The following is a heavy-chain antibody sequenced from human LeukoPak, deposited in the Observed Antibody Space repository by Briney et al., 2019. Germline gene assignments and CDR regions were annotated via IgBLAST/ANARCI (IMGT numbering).Heavy chain of an antibody. J-gene: IGHJ4*02. Sequence: SETLSLTCTVSGGSISDYYWSLIRQPPGKGLEWIGEINHSGSTKYNPSLKSRVTISIDTSKNQFSLKLNSVTAADTAVYYCARGDRYYYGSGSYSVFDNWGQGTLVTVSS. CDR1: GGSISDYY. CDR3: ARGDRYYYGSGSYSVFDN. CDR2: INHSGST. V-gene: IGHV4-34*01. D-gene: IGHD3-10*01.